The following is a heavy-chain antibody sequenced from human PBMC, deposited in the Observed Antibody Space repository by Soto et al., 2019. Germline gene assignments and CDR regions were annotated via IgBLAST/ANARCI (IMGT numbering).Heavy chain of an antibody. J-gene: IGHJ5*02. Sequence: GSLRLSCAASGFTFSSYWMHWVRQAPGKGLVWVSRINSDGSSTSYADSVKGRFTISRDNAKNTLYLQMNSLRAEDTAVYYCARANSPGYSSSWYLGVWWFDPWGQGTLVTV. V-gene: IGHV3-74*01. D-gene: IGHD6-13*01. CDR2: INSDGSST. CDR1: GFTFSSYW. CDR3: ARANSPGYSSSWYLGVWWFDP.